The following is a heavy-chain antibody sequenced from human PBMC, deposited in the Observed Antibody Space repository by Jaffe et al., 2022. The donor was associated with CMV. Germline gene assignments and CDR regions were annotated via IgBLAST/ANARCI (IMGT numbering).Heavy chain of an antibody. D-gene: IGHD6-13*01. V-gene: IGHV5-10-1*03. CDR3: ARRSSSSKNWLDP. CDR2: IDPSDSYT. Sequence: EVQLVQSGAEVKKPGESLRISCKASGYRFTYYWISWVRQMPGKGLEWMGRIDPSDSYTNYSPSFQGHVTISADKSISTAYLQWSSLKASDTAMYYCARRSSSSKNWLDPWGQGTLVTVSS. CDR1: GYRFTYYW. J-gene: IGHJ5*02.